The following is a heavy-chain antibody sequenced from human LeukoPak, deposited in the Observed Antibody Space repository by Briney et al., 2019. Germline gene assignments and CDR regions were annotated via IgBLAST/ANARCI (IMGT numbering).Heavy chain of an antibody. J-gene: IGHJ4*02. Sequence: GGSLRLSCAASGFTFSDYAMSWVRQAPGKGLEWVSSISSSSSYIYYADSVKGRFTISRDNAKNSLYLHMNSLRVEDTAVYYCARDFSPVVVTPRGYFDYWGQGTLVTVSS. CDR3: ARDFSPVVVTPRGYFDY. CDR1: GFTFSDYA. V-gene: IGHV3-21*01. D-gene: IGHD3-22*01. CDR2: ISSSSSYI.